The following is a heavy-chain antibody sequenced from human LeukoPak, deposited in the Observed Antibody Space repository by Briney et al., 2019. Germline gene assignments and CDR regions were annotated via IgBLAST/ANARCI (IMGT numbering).Heavy chain of an antibody. V-gene: IGHV1-69*04. CDR3: AKSHPAVTTTDWYFDL. D-gene: IGHD4-17*01. CDR2: IIPILGIA. J-gene: IGHJ2*01. CDR1: GGTFSSYA. Sequence: ASVKVSCKASGGTFSSYAISWVRQAPGQGLEWMGRIIPILGIANYAQKFQGRVTITADKSTSTAYMELSSLRSEDTAVYYGAKSHPAVTTTDWYFDLWGRGTLVTVSS.